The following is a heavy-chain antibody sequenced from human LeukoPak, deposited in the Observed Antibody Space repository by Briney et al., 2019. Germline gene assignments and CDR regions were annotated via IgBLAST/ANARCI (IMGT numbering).Heavy chain of an antibody. CDR2: IKQDGSEK. J-gene: IGHJ3*02. CDR1: GFTFSSYW. CDR3: ARKIGVSYAFDI. D-gene: IGHD3-22*01. V-gene: IGHV3-7*01. Sequence: GGSLRLSCAGSGFTFSSYWMSWVRQAPGKGLEWVANIKQDGSEKHYVDSVKGRFTISRDNAKNSLFLQIYSLRADDTAVYYCARKIGVSYAFDIWGQGTLVAVSS.